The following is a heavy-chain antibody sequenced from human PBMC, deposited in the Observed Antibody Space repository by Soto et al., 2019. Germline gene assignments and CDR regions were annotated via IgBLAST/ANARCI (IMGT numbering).Heavy chain of an antibody. D-gene: IGHD1-1*01. CDR1: GYTFTSYG. J-gene: IGHJ4*02. CDR3: ARGRYGDY. CDR2: ISAHNGNT. Sequence: QVHLVQSGVEGKKPGASVKVSCKASGYTFTSYGITWVRQAPGQGLEWMGWISAHNGNTDYAQKLQGRVIVTRDTSTSTAYMELRSLRSDDTAVYYCARGRYGDYWGQGALVTVSS. V-gene: IGHV1-18*01.